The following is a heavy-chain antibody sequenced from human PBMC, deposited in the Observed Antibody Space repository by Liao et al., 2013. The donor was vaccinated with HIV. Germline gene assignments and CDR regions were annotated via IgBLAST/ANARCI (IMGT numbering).Heavy chain of an antibody. D-gene: IGHD1-14*01. J-gene: IGHJ5*02. Sequence: VQLQESGPGLVKPSQTLSLTCTVSGGSISSDDYYWSWIRQPPGKGLEWIGYIYYTGNTYYNPSLKSRLAISVDTSKNQFSLKLNSVTAADTAVYYCARSRNLLSTYWFDPWGQGMLVTVSS. CDR1: GGSISSDDYY. CDR3: ARSRNLLSTYWFDP. CDR2: IYYTGNT. V-gene: IGHV4-30-4*08.